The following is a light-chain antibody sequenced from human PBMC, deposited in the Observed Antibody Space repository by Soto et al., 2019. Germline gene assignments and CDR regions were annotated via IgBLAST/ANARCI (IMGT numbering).Light chain of an antibody. Sequence: DIQMTQSPSSVSASFGDRVTITCRASQGISRWLAWYQNKPGRAPKLLIYAASSLQSGVPVRFSGSGSGTDFTLSISSLEPEDVATYFCQQLDSFPLTFGQGTRLEIK. CDR1: QGISRW. J-gene: IGKJ5*01. CDR3: QQLDSFPLT. V-gene: IGKV1-12*01. CDR2: AAS.